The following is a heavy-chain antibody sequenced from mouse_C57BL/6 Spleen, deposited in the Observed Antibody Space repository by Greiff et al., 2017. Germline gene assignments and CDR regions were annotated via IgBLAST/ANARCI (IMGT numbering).Heavy chain of an antibody. Sequence: VQLQQSGAELARPGASVKLSCKASGYTFTSYGISWVKQRTGQGLEWIGEIYPRSGNPYYNEKFKGKATLTADKSSSTAYMELRSRTSEDSAVDYCASSYGRENYFDYWGQGTTLTVSS. V-gene: IGHV1-81*01. D-gene: IGHD1-1*01. CDR2: IYPRSGNP. CDR1: GYTFTSYG. CDR3: ASSYGRENYFDY. J-gene: IGHJ2*01.